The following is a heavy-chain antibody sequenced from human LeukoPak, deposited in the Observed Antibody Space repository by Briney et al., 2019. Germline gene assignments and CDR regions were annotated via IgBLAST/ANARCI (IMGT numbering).Heavy chain of an antibody. V-gene: IGHV4-59*08. CDR3: ARLGSYLDY. CDR2: IYYSGSV. Sequence: SETLSLTCTVSGGSLTSYYWSWIRQPPGKGLQWIGYIYYSGSVNYNPFLKSRVTISVDTSKNQFSLNLSSVTAADTAVYYCARLGSYLDYWGQGTQVTVSS. J-gene: IGHJ4*02. CDR1: GGSLTSYY.